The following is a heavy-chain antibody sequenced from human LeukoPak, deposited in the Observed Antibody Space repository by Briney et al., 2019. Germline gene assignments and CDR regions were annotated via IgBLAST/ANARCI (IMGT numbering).Heavy chain of an antibody. CDR1: GLTFSSYA. CDR3: AKDIVVVPAANFDY. Sequence: PGGSLRLSCAASGLTFSSYAMSWVRQAPGKGLEWVSAISGSGGSTYYADSVKGRFTISRDNSRNTLHLQMNSLRAEDTAVYYCAKDIVVVPAANFDYWGQGTLVTVSS. J-gene: IGHJ4*02. D-gene: IGHD2-2*01. CDR2: ISGSGGST. V-gene: IGHV3-23*01.